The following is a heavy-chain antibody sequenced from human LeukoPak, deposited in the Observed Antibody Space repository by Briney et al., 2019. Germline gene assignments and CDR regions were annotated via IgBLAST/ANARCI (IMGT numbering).Heavy chain of an antibody. D-gene: IGHD3-22*01. CDR1: GGSISSYY. CDR3: ANGGTYSSGP. Sequence: PSETLSLTCTVSGGSISSYYWSWIRQPPGKGLEWIGYIYYSGSTNYNPSLKSRVTRSVDTSKGQFSLELSSVTAAGTALYYCANGGTYSSGPWGQGTLVTVSS. J-gene: IGHJ5*02. V-gene: IGHV4-59*01. CDR2: IYYSGST.